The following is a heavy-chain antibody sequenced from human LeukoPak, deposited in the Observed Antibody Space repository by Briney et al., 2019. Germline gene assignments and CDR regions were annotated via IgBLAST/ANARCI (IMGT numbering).Heavy chain of an antibody. CDR2: ISSSGSTI. V-gene: IGHV3-48*03. D-gene: IGHD4-11*01. J-gene: IGHJ6*02. CDR1: GFTFSSYE. CDR3: ARVYSNYDPAAMDV. Sequence: GGSLRLSCAASGFTFSSYEMNWVRQAPGKGLEWVSYISSSGSTIYYADSVEGRFTISRDNAKNSLYLQMSSLRAEDTAMYYCARVYSNYDPAAMDVWGQGTTVTVSS.